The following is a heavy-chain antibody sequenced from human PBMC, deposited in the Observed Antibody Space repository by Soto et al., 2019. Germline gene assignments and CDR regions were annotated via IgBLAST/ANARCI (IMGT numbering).Heavy chain of an antibody. CDR1: GYTFTSYG. CDR3: ARDCGGDCYHLFDY. D-gene: IGHD2-21*02. CDR2: ISAYNGNT. Sequence: ASVKVSCKASGYTFTSYGISWVRQAPGQGLEWMGWISAYNGNTNYAQKLQGRVTMTTDTSTSTAYMELRSLRSDDTAVYYCARDCGGDCYHLFDYWGQGTLVTVSS. V-gene: IGHV1-18*01. J-gene: IGHJ4*02.